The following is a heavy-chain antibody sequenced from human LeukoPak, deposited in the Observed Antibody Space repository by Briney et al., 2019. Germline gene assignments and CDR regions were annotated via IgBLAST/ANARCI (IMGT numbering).Heavy chain of an antibody. D-gene: IGHD4-17*01. Sequence: ASVKVSCKASGYTFTSYGISWVRQAPGQGLEWMGWISAYNGNTNYAQKLQGRVTMTTDTSTSTAYMELRSLRSDDTAVYYCARASTETTVTTLWFDYWGQGTLVTVSS. V-gene: IGHV1-18*01. CDR1: GYTFTSYG. CDR2: ISAYNGNT. J-gene: IGHJ4*02. CDR3: ARASTETTVTTLWFDY.